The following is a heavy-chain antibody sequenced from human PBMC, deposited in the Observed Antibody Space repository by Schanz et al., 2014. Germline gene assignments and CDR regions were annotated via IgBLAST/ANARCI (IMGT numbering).Heavy chain of an antibody. Sequence: QVQLVESGGGLVKPGGSLRLSCAASGFTFSDYYMSWIRQAPGKGLEWVSSISSSGSSIYYADSVKGRFTISRDNANNSLFLRMNSLRAEDTAVYYCARDHQWLARYYMDVWGKGTTVTVSS. V-gene: IGHV3-11*04. CDR3: ARDHQWLARYYMDV. CDR2: ISSSGSSI. CDR1: GFTFSDYY. D-gene: IGHD6-19*01. J-gene: IGHJ6*03.